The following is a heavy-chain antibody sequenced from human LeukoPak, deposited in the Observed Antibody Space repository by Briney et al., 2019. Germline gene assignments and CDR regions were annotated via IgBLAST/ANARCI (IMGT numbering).Heavy chain of an antibody. V-gene: IGHV4-39*07. D-gene: IGHD1-26*01. Sequence: SETLSLTCTVSGGSISSSSYYWGWIRQPPGKGLEWIGSIYYSGSTYYNPSLKSRVTISVDTSKNQFSLSLSSVTAADTAVYYCARCRYKVGATLFDYWGQGTLVTVSS. CDR1: GGSISSSSYY. J-gene: IGHJ4*02. CDR2: IYYSGST. CDR3: ARCRYKVGATLFDY.